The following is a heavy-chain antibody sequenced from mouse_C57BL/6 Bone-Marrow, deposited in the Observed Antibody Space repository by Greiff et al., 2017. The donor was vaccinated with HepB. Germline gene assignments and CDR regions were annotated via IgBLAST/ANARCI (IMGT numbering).Heavy chain of an antibody. Sequence: EVQVVESGGGLVQPKGSLKLSCAASGFTFNTYAMHWVRQAPGKGLEWVARIRRKSSNYATYYADSVKDRFTISRDDSQSMLYLQMNNLKTEDTAMDYGVSHCGSSYGYAMDYWGQGTSVTVSS. J-gene: IGHJ4*01. CDR3: VSHCGSSYGYAMDY. D-gene: IGHD1-1*01. CDR1: GFTFNTYA. CDR2: IRRKSSNYAT. V-gene: IGHV10-3*01.